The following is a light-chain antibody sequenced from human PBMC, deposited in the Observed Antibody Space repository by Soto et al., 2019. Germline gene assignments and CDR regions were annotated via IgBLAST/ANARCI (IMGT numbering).Light chain of an antibody. Sequence: DVQMTQSPSSLSASVGDRVTITCRAGQAIGNKLSWYQQKPGKAPKRLIHSASSLQSGIPSRFSGSGSGTEFTLTISTLQSEDFATYYCLQLNSYPPTFGGGTTVEIK. J-gene: IGKJ4*01. CDR3: LQLNSYPPT. V-gene: IGKV1-17*01. CDR1: QAIGNK. CDR2: SAS.